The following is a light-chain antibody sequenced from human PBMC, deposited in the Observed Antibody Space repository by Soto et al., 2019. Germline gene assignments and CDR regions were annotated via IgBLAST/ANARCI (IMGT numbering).Light chain of an antibody. V-gene: IGKV1-33*01. Sequence: DIQMTQSPSSLSASVGDRVTITCQASQDISNYLNWYQQKPGKAPKLLIYHASNLETGVSSRFSGSGSGTDFTFTISSLQPEDIATYYCQQYDNLPMYTFGQGTKLEIK. J-gene: IGKJ2*01. CDR2: HAS. CDR1: QDISNY. CDR3: QQYDNLPMYT.